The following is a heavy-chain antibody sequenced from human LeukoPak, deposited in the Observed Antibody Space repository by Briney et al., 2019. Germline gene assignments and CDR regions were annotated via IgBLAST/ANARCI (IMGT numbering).Heavy chain of an antibody. CDR3: ARDLWKVFDY. CDR1: GFTISSYW. D-gene: IGHD1-1*01. V-gene: IGHV3-7*01. J-gene: IGHJ4*02. Sequence: SGVSLRLSCAASGFTISSYWMSWVRQAPGKGLEWVANIKQDGSEKYYVDSVKGRFTISRDNAKNSLYLQMNSLRAEDTAVYYCARDLWKVFDYWGQGTLVTVSS. CDR2: IKQDGSEK.